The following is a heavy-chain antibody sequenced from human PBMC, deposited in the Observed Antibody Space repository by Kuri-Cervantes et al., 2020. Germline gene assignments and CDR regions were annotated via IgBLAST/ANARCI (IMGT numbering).Heavy chain of an antibody. J-gene: IGHJ4*02. D-gene: IGHD2-2*01. CDR3: ARDAFVVVPAAMGSYFDY. CDR1: GFIFSVYP. Sequence: LSLTCAASGFIFSVYPMHWVRQAPGKGLQWVAVTSLDGNNKYYADSVKGRFTISRDNSKNTLYLQMNSLRAEDTAVYYCARDAFVVVPAAMGSYFDYWGQGTLVTVSS. V-gene: IGHV3-30*01. CDR2: TSLDGNNK.